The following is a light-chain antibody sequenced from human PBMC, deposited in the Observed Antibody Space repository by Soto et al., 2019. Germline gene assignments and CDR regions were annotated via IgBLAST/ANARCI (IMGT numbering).Light chain of an antibody. CDR3: QQYGSSPFT. Sequence: EIVLTQSAGTLSLSQGERATLSCRASQSVSSSYLAWYQQKPGQAPRLLIYGASSRATGIPDRFSGSGSGTDFTLTISRLEPEDFAVYYCQQYGSSPFTFGPGTKVDIK. V-gene: IGKV3-20*01. CDR1: QSVSSSY. J-gene: IGKJ3*01. CDR2: GAS.